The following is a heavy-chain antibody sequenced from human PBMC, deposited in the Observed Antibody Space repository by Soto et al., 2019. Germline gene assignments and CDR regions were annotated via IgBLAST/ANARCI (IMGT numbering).Heavy chain of an antibody. V-gene: IGHV1-2*02. CDR2: INPATGAA. Sequence: QLHLVQSGAVVKKPGASVTVSCSASGYPVTAYYMHWVRQAPGRGLEWMGGINPATGAAKYTQTFPGRVNMARDTSTSTVFMEPRGLTSEDAAVFSCARGGGVGVAGSAAFDMWGQGTLVTVSS. J-gene: IGHJ3*02. D-gene: IGHD3-3*01. CDR3: ARGGGVGVAGSAAFDM. CDR1: GYPVTAYY.